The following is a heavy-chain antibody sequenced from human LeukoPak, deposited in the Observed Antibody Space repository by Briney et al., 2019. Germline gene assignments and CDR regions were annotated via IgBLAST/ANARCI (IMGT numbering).Heavy chain of an antibody. CDR3: ARDRPTGASRLFVVQ. CDR1: GFTFSSYS. D-gene: IGHD3-3*01. V-gene: IGHV3-21*01. CDR2: MSSGSRYI. Sequence: PGGSLRLSCAASGFTFSSYSMTWVRQAPGKALEWISSMSSGSRYIYYADSVRGRFTISRDNAKNSLSLLMNSLRAEDTAVYYCARDRPTGASRLFVVQWGQGTLVTVSS. J-gene: IGHJ4*02.